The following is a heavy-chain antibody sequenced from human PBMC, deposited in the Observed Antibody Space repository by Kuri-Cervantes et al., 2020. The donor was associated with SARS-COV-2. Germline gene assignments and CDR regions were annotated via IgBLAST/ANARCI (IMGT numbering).Heavy chain of an antibody. CDR2: IYTSGST. J-gene: IGHJ4*02. V-gene: IGHV4-4*07. CDR1: GGSISSYY. CDR3: ARNRYGSESFPPDY. Sequence: ESLTLACTVSGGSISSYYWSWIRQPAGKGLEWIGRIYTSGSTHYNPSLKSRVTMSVDTSKNQFSLKLSSVTAADTAVYYCARNRYGSESFPPDYWGQGTLVTVSS. D-gene: IGHD3-10*01.